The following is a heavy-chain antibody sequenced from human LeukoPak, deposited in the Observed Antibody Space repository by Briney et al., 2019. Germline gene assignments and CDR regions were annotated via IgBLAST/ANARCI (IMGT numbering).Heavy chain of an antibody. CDR3: ARDTELAAAGNY. J-gene: IGHJ4*02. V-gene: IGHV1-2*02. CDR2: INPNSGGT. CDR1: GYTFTFYY. D-gene: IGHD6-13*01. Sequence: ASVKVSCKTSGYTFTFYYLHWMRQAPGQGLEWMGWINPNSGGTNYAQKFQGRVTMTRDTSISTAYMELSRLRSDDTAVYYCARDTELAAAGNYWGQGTLVTVSS.